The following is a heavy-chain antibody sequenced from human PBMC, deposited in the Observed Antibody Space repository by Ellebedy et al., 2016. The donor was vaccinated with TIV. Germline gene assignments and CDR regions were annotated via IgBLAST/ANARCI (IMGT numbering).Heavy chain of an antibody. CDR3: ARGVVVTAILFDY. V-gene: IGHV1-2*02. D-gene: IGHD2-21*02. CDR1: GYTFTGYY. Sequence: AASVKVSCKASGYTFTGYYMHWVRQAPGQGLEWMGWINPNSGGTNYAQKFQGRVTMTRDTSISTAYMELSRLRSDDTAVYYCARGVVVTAILFDYWGQGTLVTVSS. J-gene: IGHJ4*02. CDR2: INPNSGGT.